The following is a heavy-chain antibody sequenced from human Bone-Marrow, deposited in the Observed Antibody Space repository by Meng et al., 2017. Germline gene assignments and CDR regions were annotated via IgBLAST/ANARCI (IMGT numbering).Heavy chain of an antibody. V-gene: IGHV6-1*02. J-gene: IGHJ4*02. CDR3: ARQLGHFDF. CDR1: GDSVSSNIAA. Sequence: QVQLHQSGPGLVKHSQTLAVTWAIPGDSVSSNIAARNWIRQSPSRGLEWLGRTYYRSRWYDDYALSVKSRITINPDTSKNQFSLQLNSVTPEDTAVYYCARQLGHFDFWGQGTLVTVSS. CDR2: TYYRSRWYD. D-gene: IGHD6-13*01.